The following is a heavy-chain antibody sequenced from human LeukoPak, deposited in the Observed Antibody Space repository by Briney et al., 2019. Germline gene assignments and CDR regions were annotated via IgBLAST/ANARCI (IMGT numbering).Heavy chain of an antibody. CDR2: LYIGGNT. V-gene: IGHV3-53*01. CDR3: ARELAVGAITEYFQD. CDR1: GFSVSSNY. Sequence: PGGSLRLSCVASGFSVSSNYMAWVRQAPGKGLEWASVLYIGGNTYYGDFVKGRFTISRDNSRNTLYLQMNSLGVDDTAVYYCARELAVGAITEYFQDWGQGTLVTVSS. D-gene: IGHD1-26*01. J-gene: IGHJ1*01.